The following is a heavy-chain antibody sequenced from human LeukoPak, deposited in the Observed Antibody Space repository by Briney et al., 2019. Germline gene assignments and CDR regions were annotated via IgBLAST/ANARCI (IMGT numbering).Heavy chain of an antibody. CDR2: ISGPGTII. Sequence: GGSLRLSCAASGFTFIDYSMNWVRQAPGKALEWVAFISGPGTIIYYADSVKGRFTISRDNAKNSLSLQINSLRVEDTAVYYCARTADGEFDVWGQGTLVTVSS. D-gene: IGHD4-17*01. J-gene: IGHJ4*02. CDR3: ARTADGEFDV. CDR1: GFTFIDYS. V-gene: IGHV3-48*01.